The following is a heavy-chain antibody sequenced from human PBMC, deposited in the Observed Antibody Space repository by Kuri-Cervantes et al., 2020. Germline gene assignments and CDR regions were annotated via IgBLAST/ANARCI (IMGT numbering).Heavy chain of an antibody. CDR1: GFTLTTYY. CDR3: ATECSGGSCHWTPDAFDI. D-gene: IGHD2-15*01. J-gene: IGHJ3*02. Sequence: ASVKVSCKASGFTLTTYYMHWVRQAPGQGLEWMGIINPSAGSTRYAQKFQGRVTMTRDTSTSTFYMELSSLRSEDTAVYYCATECSGGSCHWTPDAFDIWGQGTMVTVSS. CDR2: INPSAGST. V-gene: IGHV1-46*01.